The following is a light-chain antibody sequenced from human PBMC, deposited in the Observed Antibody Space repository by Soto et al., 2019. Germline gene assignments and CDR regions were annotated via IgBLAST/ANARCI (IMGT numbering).Light chain of an antibody. CDR3: MQPLQSWT. Sequence: TQSPSSLSSSLGDRVTLTCRTSQSISTYLNWYQQKPGKAPKLLIYLGSNRASGVPDRFSGSGSGKDFTLKISRVETEDVGVYYCMQPLQSWTFGQGTKV. CDR1: QSISTY. CDR2: LGS. V-gene: IGKV2-28*01. J-gene: IGKJ1*01.